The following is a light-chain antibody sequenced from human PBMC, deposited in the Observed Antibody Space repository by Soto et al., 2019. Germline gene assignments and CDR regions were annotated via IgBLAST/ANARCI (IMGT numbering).Light chain of an antibody. CDR1: QGIRSY. J-gene: IGKJ4*01. CDR2: AAS. Sequence: IQLTQSPSSLSASVGDRVTITCRVSQGIRSYLAWYQQTPGKAPKLMIYAASTLQSGVPSRFSGSGSGTDFTLTISSLQPEDFETYYCQQLNSYTLTFGGGTKVDIK. CDR3: QQLNSYTLT. V-gene: IGKV1-9*01.